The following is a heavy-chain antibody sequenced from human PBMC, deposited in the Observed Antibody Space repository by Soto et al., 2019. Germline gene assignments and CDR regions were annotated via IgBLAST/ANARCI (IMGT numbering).Heavy chain of an antibody. CDR1: SGSISSSNW. Sequence: PSDTLSLTCAVSSGSISSSNWWSWVRQPPGKGLEWIGEIYHSGSTNYNPSLKSRVTISVDKSKNQFSLKLSSVTVADTAVYYCASLGYYDFWSGYYQFDYWGQGTLVTVSS. J-gene: IGHJ4*02. V-gene: IGHV4-4*02. CDR2: IYHSGST. D-gene: IGHD3-3*01. CDR3: ASLGYYDFWSGYYQFDY.